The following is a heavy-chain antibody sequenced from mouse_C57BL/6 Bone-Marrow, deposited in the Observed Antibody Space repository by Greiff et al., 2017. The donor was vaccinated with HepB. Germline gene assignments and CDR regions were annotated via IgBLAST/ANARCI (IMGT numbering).Heavy chain of an antibody. J-gene: IGHJ3*01. CDR1: GFTFSDYG. CDR2: ISSGSSTI. V-gene: IGHV5-17*01. Sequence: EVKLMESGGGLVKPGGSLKLSCAASGFTFSDYGMHWVRQAPEKGLEWVAYISSGSSTIYYADTVKGRFTISRDNAMNTLFLQMTSLRSEDTAMYYCARPEGFGFAYWGQGTLVTVSA. CDR3: ARPEGFGFAY.